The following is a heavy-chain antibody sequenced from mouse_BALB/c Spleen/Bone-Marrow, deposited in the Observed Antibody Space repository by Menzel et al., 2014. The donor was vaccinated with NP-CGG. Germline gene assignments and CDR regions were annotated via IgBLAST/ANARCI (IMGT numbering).Heavy chain of an antibody. CDR2: ISSNGGRT. CDR3: ARDSLLRSLYAMDY. V-gene: IGHV5-6-3*01. Sequence: EVQLVESGGGLVQPGGSLKLSCAASGFTFSSYGMSWVRQTPDKRLELVATISSNGGRTYYPDSVKGRFTISRDNAKNTLYLQMSSLKSEDTAMYYCARDSLLRSLYAMDYWGQGTSVTVSS. J-gene: IGHJ4*01. D-gene: IGHD1-2*01. CDR1: GFTFSSYG.